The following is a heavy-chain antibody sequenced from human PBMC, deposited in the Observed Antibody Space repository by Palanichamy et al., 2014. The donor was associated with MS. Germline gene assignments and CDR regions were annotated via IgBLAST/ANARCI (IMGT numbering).Heavy chain of an antibody. CDR3: ATSGLFGPFDI. V-gene: IGHV3-48*02. Sequence: LVESGGGLVRRGGSLRLSCAASGLDLNVYSVNWVRQTPGKGPEWLSYISSSSGTIYYLDSVKGRFTVSRDNAGNSVSLQMNSLRDEDTAMYYCATSGLFGPFDIWGRGTMVTVSS. CDR2: ISSSSGTI. CDR1: GLDLNVYS. D-gene: IGHD6-19*01. J-gene: IGHJ3*02.